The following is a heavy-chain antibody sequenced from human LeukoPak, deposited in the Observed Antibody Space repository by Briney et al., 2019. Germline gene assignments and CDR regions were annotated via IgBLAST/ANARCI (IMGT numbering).Heavy chain of an antibody. CDR2: ISWDGGST. CDR3: ARGTTGTNDY. D-gene: IGHD1-1*01. Sequence: GGSLRLSCAASGFTFDDYAMHWVRQAPGKGLEWVSLISWDGGSTYYADSVKGRFTISRDNSKNSLYLQMNSLRAEDTAVYYYARGTTGTNDYWGQGTLVTVSS. CDR1: GFTFDDYA. J-gene: IGHJ4*02. V-gene: IGHV3-43D*03.